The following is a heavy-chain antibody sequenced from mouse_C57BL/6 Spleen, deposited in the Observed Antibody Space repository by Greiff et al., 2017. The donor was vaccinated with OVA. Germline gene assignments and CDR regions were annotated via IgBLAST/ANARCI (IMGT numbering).Heavy chain of an antibody. D-gene: IGHD1-1*01. V-gene: IGHV1-64*01. Sequence: QVQLQQSGAELVKPGASVKLSCKASGYTFTSYWMHWVKQRPGQGLEWIGMIHPNSGSTNYNEKFKSKATLTVDKSSSTAYMQLSSLTSEDSAVYYCARSMDYGSSPAYWGQGTLVTVSA. CDR3: ARSMDYGSSPAY. J-gene: IGHJ3*01. CDR2: IHPNSGST. CDR1: GYTFTSYW.